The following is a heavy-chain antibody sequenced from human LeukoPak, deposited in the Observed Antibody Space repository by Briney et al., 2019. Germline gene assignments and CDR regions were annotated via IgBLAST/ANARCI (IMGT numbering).Heavy chain of an antibody. V-gene: IGHV3-7*01. D-gene: IGHD6-19*01. CDR1: GFTFSSYW. J-gene: IGHJ4*02. CDR3: ARRGIISGWYWAYYFDY. Sequence: SGGSLRLSCAASGFTFSSYWMTWVRQAPGKGLEWVANIEQDGGETYYVDSVKGRFTISRDNAKNLLSLQMNSLRAEDTAVYYCARRGIISGWYWAYYFDYWGQGTLVTVSS. CDR2: IEQDGGET.